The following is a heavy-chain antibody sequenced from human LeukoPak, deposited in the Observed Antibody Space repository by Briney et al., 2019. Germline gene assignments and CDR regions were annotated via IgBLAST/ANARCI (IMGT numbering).Heavy chain of an antibody. CDR1: GFTFSSYG. J-gene: IGHJ6*04. D-gene: IGHD2-2*02. CDR2: ISYDGSNK. V-gene: IGHV3-30*03. Sequence: GGSLRLSCAASGFTFSSYGMHWVRQAPGKGLEWVAVISYDGSNKYYADSVKGRFTISRDNSKNTLYLQMNSLRAEDTAVYYCARYCSSTSCDTDGMDVWGKGTTVTVSS. CDR3: ARYCSSTSCDTDGMDV.